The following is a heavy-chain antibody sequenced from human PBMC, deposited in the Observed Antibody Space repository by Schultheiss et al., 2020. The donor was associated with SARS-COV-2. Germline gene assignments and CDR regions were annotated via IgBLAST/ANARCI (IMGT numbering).Heavy chain of an antibody. J-gene: IGHJ6*03. CDR1: GGSFSGYY. Sequence: SQTLSLTCAVYGGSFSGYYWSWIRQPPGKGLEWIGEVNHSGNTNYNPSLNSRVTISLDTSKSQFSLKLGSVTASDTAVYYCASFVSYYYYMDVWGKGTTVTVSS. V-gene: IGHV4-34*01. CDR3: ASFVSYYYYMDV. CDR2: VNHSGNT. D-gene: IGHD3-3*01.